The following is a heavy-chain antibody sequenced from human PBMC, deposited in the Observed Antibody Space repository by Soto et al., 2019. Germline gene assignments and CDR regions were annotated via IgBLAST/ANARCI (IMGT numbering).Heavy chain of an antibody. V-gene: IGHV4-4*02. D-gene: IGHD2-2*01. Sequence: QVQLQESGPGLVKPSGTLSLTCAVSGGSISSSNWWSWVRQPPGKGLEWIGEIYHSGSTNYNPSLKSRVTISVGKSMNQFAPMLSSVTAADTAEYYCARVPAVQSSYYGMDVWGQGTTVTVSS. J-gene: IGHJ6*02. CDR1: GGSISSSNW. CDR3: ARVPAVQSSYYGMDV. CDR2: IYHSGST.